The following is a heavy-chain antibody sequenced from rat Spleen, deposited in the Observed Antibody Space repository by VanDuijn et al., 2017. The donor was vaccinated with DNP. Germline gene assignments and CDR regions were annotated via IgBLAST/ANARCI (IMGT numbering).Heavy chain of an antibody. CDR3: AKAGGYSPWYFDY. Sequence: EVQLVESGGGLVQPGRSLKLSCAASGFTFSNYGMAWVRQAPKKGLEWVATISGSGGSTYYRDSVKGRFTISRDNAKSTLYLQMDSLRSEETATYYCAKAGGYSPWYFDYWGPGTMVTVSS. V-gene: IGHV5-19*01. J-gene: IGHJ1*01. CDR2: ISGSGGST. CDR1: GFTFSNYG. D-gene: IGHD1-11*01.